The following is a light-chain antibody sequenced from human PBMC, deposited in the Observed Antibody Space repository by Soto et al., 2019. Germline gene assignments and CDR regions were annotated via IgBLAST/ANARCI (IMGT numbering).Light chain of an antibody. J-gene: IGLJ1*01. CDR3: SSYTSSSTLYD. Sequence: QSVLTQPASVSGSPGQSITVSCTGTSNDIGGYNYVSWYQQHPGSAPKLIIFEVTNRPSGVSDRFSGSKSGNTASLTISGLQAEDEADYYCSSYTSSSTLYDFGTGTKVTVL. V-gene: IGLV2-14*01. CDR2: EVT. CDR1: SNDIGGYNY.